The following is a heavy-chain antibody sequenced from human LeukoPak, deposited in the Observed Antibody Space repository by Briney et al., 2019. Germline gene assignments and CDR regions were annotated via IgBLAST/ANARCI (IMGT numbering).Heavy chain of an antibody. Sequence: PSQTLSLTCTVSGGSISSGSYYWSWIRQPAGKGLEWIGRIYTSGSTNYNPSLKSRVTISVDTSKNQFSLKLSSVTAADTAVYYCARVPVMVRGPKDYYYYMDVWGKGTTVTVSS. CDR1: GGSISSGSYY. D-gene: IGHD3-10*01. V-gene: IGHV4-61*02. J-gene: IGHJ6*03. CDR2: IYTSGST. CDR3: ARVPVMVRGPKDYYYYMDV.